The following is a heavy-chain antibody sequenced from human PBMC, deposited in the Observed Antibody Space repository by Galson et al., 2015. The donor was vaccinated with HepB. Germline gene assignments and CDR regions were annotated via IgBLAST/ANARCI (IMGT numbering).Heavy chain of an antibody. CDR2: IDGGGTT. V-gene: IGHV3-53*01. Sequence: SLRLSCAASGFDVSNNYMGWVRQAPGKGLEWVSAIDGGGTTHYADSVKGRFTISRDNSKNTLYLQMDTLRAEDTAVYHCGSSSVNWGPDGFDIWGQGTMVTVSS. CDR1: GFDVSNNY. J-gene: IGHJ3*02. D-gene: IGHD7-27*01. CDR3: GSSSVNWGPDGFDI.